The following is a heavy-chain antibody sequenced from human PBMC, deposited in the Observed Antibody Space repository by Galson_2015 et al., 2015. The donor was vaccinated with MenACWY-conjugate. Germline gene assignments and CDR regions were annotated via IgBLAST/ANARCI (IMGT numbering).Heavy chain of an antibody. CDR3: ARRRSSTSGGHWFDP. CDR1: GYDFTTYW. CDR2: IYPRDSET. V-gene: IGHV5-51*01. D-gene: IGHD2-2*01. Sequence: QSGAEVKKPGESLKISCKGSGYDFTTYWIVWVRQMPGKGLEWMGIIYPRDSETTYSPTFQGQGTISADKSISAAYLQWSSLKPSDTAIYYCARRRSSTSGGHWFDPWGQGTLVTVSS. J-gene: IGHJ5*02.